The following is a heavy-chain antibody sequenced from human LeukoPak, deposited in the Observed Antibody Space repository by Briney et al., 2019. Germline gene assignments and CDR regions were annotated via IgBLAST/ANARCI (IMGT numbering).Heavy chain of an antibody. D-gene: IGHD3-16*01. Sequence: GGSLRLSCAASGFTFSSYWMHWVRQAPGKGLEWVSRINEDGSIITYADSVKGRFTISRDNAKNTLYLQMNSLRAEDTAVYYCVKDLIRGWTPGDGFDYWGQGTLVTVSS. J-gene: IGHJ4*02. V-gene: IGHV3-74*01. CDR1: GFTFSSYW. CDR2: INEDGSII. CDR3: VKDLIRGWTPGDGFDY.